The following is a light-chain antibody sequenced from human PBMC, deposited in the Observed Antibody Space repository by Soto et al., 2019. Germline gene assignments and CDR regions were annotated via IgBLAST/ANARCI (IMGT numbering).Light chain of an antibody. Sequence: QSALTQPASVSGSPGQSITISCTGTSSDVGGYNYVSWYQQHPGKAPKLMIYEVSNRPSGVSNRFSGSKSGNTASLTISGFQAEDEADYYCSSCTGSSTLVFGGGTKLTVL. CDR1: SSDVGGYNY. V-gene: IGLV2-14*01. CDR2: EVS. CDR3: SSCTGSSTLV. J-gene: IGLJ2*01.